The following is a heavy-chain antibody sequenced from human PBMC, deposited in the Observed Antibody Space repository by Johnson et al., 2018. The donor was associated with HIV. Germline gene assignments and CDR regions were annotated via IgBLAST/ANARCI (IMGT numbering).Heavy chain of an antibody. D-gene: IGHD3-22*01. CDR1: GFTFSTYG. J-gene: IGHJ3*02. CDR2: ISYDGSNK. Sequence: QVQLVESGGGVVQPGTSLRLSCAASGFTFSTYGMHWVRQAPGKGLEWVAVISYDGSNKYYADSVKGRFTISRDNSKNTLYLQMNSLRAEDTAVYYCARGRARSSGYDSAFDIWGQGTMVTVSS. V-gene: IGHV3-30*03. CDR3: ARGRARSSGYDSAFDI.